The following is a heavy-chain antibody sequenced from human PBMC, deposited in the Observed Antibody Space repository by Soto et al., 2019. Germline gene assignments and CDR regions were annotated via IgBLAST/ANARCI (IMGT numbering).Heavy chain of an antibody. D-gene: IGHD6-13*01. CDR2: LSDSGGSI. CDR3: AKVSSSWYAGFFDL. CDR1: GFTFSSHA. Sequence: EVQLLESGGGLVQPGGSLRLSCTASGFTFSSHAMTWVRQAPGKGLEWVSGLSDSGGSIYYADSVKGRFTISRDNSMNTLYLQMNPLRAEETAIYYCAKVSSSWYAGFFDLWGQGTLVTVSS. V-gene: IGHV3-23*01. J-gene: IGHJ4*02.